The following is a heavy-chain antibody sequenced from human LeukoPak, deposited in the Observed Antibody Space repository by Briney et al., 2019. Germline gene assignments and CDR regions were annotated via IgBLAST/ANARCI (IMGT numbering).Heavy chain of an antibody. CDR2: IYSGGTI. V-gene: IGHV3-53*01. Sequence: GSLRLSCAASGFTVINETMSWVRQVPGKGLEWVSLIYSGGTIYYADSVKGRFTIHRDSSKNTLYLQMNTLRADDTAVYYCTKADDGFAYWGQGTLVTVSS. J-gene: IGHJ4*02. CDR1: GFTVINET. D-gene: IGHD4-17*01. CDR3: TKADDGFAY.